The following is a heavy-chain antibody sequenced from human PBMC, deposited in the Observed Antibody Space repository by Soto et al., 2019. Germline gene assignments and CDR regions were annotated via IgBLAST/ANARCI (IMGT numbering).Heavy chain of an antibody. CDR2: IYYSGST. J-gene: IGHJ6*02. CDR1: GGSISSYY. D-gene: IGHD3-22*01. CDR3: AREDSSGYRPEVAVDV. Sequence: SETLSLTCTVSGGSISSYYWSWIRQPPGKGLEWIGYIYYSGSTNYNPSLKSSVTISVDTSKNQFSLKLSSVTAADTAVYYCAREDSSGYRPEVAVDVWGQGTMVTVSS. V-gene: IGHV4-59*01.